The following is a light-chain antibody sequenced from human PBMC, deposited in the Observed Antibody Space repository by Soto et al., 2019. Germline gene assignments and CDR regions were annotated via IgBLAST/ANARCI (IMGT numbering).Light chain of an antibody. J-gene: IGKJ2*01. Sequence: DIKMTQSPSSLSASVGDRVTITCRASQSISSYLNWYQQKPGKVPKLLIYAASSLQSGVPSRFSGSGSGTDFTLTISSLQPEDCATYYCQQSYSTPYTFGQGTKLEIK. CDR2: AAS. CDR3: QQSYSTPYT. CDR1: QSISSY. V-gene: IGKV1-39*01.